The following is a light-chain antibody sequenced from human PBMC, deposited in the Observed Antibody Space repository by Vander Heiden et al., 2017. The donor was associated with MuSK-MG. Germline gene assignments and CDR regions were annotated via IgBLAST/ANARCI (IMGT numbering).Light chain of an antibody. CDR3: RQTFDTPQT. J-gene: IGKJ1*01. Sequence: IQMTQSPSSLSASVGDRVTITCRASQSISSYLNWYQQKPGKAPKLLIYAASSLQGGVPSRFSGGGSGTDFTLTISSLQPEDFATYYCRQTFDTPQTFGQGTRVEIK. V-gene: IGKV1-39*01. CDR1: QSISSY. CDR2: AAS.